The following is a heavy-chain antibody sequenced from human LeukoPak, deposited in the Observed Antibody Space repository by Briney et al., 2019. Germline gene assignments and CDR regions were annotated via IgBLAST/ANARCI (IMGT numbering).Heavy chain of an antibody. V-gene: IGHV1-2*04. CDR3: ATIDLVVVAANSY. D-gene: IGHD2-15*01. CDR2: INPNSGGT. J-gene: IGHJ4*02. CDR1: GYTFTGYY. Sequence: ASVKVSCKASGYTFTGYYMHWVRQAPGQGLEWMGWINPNSGGTNYAQKFQGWVTMTRDTSISTAYMELSRLRSGDTAVYYCATIDLVVVAANSYWGQGTLVTVSS.